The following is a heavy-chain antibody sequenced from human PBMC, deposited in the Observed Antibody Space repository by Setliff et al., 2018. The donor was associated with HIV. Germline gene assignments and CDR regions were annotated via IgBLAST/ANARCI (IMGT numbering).Heavy chain of an antibody. J-gene: IGHJ4*01. D-gene: IGHD3-10*01. V-gene: IGHV3-48*04. CDR2: IGSSNHGI. CDR1: GFNFRSYG. Sequence: GGSLRLSCAASGFNFRSYGMTWVRQAPGKGLDWVAHIGSSNHGIHYTASVQGRLTVSRDNANNLLFLQMNNLRVEDTAVYYCASFFGDYGYWGHGTQVTVSS. CDR3: ASFFGDYGY.